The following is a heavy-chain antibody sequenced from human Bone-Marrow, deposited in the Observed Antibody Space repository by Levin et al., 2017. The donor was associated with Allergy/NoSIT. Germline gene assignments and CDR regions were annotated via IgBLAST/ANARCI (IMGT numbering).Heavy chain of an antibody. Sequence: GGSLRLSCSASGFAFRDYVMSWVRQAPGKGLEWVSSISNTGVTTYHADSVKGRFTISRDNSKTTIYLQMNNLRAEDTAAYYCAKGSRNYFGSANGIYCFDYWGQGTLVSVSS. CDR2: ISNTGVTT. V-gene: IGHV3-23*01. D-gene: IGHD3-3*01. CDR3: AKGSRNYFGSANGIYCFDY. CDR1: GFAFRDYV. J-gene: IGHJ4*02.